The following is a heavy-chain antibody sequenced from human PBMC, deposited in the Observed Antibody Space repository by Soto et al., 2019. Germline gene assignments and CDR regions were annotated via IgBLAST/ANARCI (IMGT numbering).Heavy chain of an antibody. CDR1: GGTFSSYA. Sequence: GASVKVSCKASGGTFSSYAISWVRQAPGQGLEWMGGIIPIFGTANYAQKFQGRVTITADESTSTAYMELSSLRSEDTAVYYCARDLGRDGYNYPFDYWGQGTLVTVSS. J-gene: IGHJ4*02. CDR3: ARDLGRDGYNYPFDY. CDR2: IIPIFGTA. V-gene: IGHV1-69*13. D-gene: IGHD5-12*01.